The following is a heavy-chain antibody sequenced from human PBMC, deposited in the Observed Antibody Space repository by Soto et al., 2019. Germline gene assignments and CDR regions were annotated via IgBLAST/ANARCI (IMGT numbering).Heavy chain of an antibody. D-gene: IGHD6-19*01. CDR3: ARQYSSGWYGYYYGMDV. J-gene: IGHJ6*02. CDR1: GYTFTNYG. V-gene: IGHV1-18*01. CDR2: ISAYNGNT. Sequence: ASVKVSCKASGYTFTNYGITWVRQAPGQGLEWMGWISAYNGNTNYAQKLQGRVTMTTDTSTSTAYIELRSLRSDDTAVYYCARQYSSGWYGYYYGMDVWGQGTTVTVSS.